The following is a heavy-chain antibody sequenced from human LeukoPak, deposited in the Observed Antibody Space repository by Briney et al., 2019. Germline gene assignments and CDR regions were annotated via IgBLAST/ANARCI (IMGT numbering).Heavy chain of an antibody. CDR2: ITTSGGGT. D-gene: IGHD1-1*01. J-gene: IGHJ4*02. Sequence: PGGSLRLSCVASGFTLSSYAMSWVRQAPGKGLEWVSTITTSGGGTYYADSVKGQFTISRDNSKNTLYLQMNSLRAEDTAVYYCTRGTNWAFDSWGQGTLVTVSS. V-gene: IGHV3-23*01. CDR3: TRGTNWAFDS. CDR1: GFTLSSYA.